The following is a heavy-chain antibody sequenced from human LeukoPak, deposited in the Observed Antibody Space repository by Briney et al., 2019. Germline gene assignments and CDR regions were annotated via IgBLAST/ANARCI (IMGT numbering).Heavy chain of an antibody. CDR1: GFTFSSSW. CDR2: ISSSSSYI. Sequence: PGGSLRLSCAASGFTFSSSWMHWVRQAPGKGLEWVSSISSSSSYIYYADSVKGRFTISRDNAKNSLYLQMNSLRAEDTAVYYCAAPYGSGSYGAHFDYWGQGTLVTVSS. V-gene: IGHV3-21*01. D-gene: IGHD3-10*01. CDR3: AAPYGSGSYGAHFDY. J-gene: IGHJ4*02.